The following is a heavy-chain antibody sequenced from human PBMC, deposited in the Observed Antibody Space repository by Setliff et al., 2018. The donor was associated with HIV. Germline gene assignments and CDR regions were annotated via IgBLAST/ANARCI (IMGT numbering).Heavy chain of an antibody. D-gene: IGHD3-10*01. V-gene: IGHV5-51*01. Sequence: PGESLKISCRASGYSFTDYWIGWVRQMPGKGLECMGIIYPGDSETKYSPSFQGQVTISVDKSFNTAYLQWSSLRASDTTMYYCARVSRNLYGHLDGFDIWGHGTMVT. CDR1: GYSFTDYW. CDR2: IYPGDSET. CDR3: ARVSRNLYGHLDGFDI. J-gene: IGHJ3*02.